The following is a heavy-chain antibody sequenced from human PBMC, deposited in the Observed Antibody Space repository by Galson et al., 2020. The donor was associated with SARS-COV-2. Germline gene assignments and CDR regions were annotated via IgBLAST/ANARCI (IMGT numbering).Heavy chain of an antibody. CDR1: GGSISSSY. CDR2: IYYSGST. Sequence: SETLSLTCTVSGGSISSSYWSWIRQPPGKGLEWIGYIYYSGSTNYNPSLKSRVTISVDTSKDQFSLKLSSVTAADTAVYYCARSGYSSSWSYYYYGLDVWGQGTTVTVSS. V-gene: IGHV4-59*01. CDR3: ARSGYSSSWSYYYYGLDV. D-gene: IGHD6-13*01. J-gene: IGHJ6*02.